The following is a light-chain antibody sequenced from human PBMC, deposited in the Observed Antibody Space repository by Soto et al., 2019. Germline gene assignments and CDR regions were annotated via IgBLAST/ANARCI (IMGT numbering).Light chain of an antibody. CDR2: YAA. J-gene: IGKJ1*01. CDR1: QSVSSW. V-gene: IGKV1-5*01. CDR3: QQEYGCPQT. Sequence: TQSPATLSVSVGERVTISCLASQSVSSWLACCQQKPGTQPRRLINYAATIQSGGPPSCIGGGAGTDVSLTISSLQSDDFSAVYCQQEYGCPQTFGQGTKVDIK.